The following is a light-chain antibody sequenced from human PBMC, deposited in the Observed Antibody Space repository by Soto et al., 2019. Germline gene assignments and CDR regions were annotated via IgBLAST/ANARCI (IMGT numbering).Light chain of an antibody. CDR1: QSVSSSY. Sequence: EIVLTQSPGTLSLSPGERATLSCRASQSVSSSYLAWYQQKPGQAPRLLIYGASSRATGIPERFSGSGSGTDFTLTISRLEPEDFAVSYCQQYGSSPYTFDQGTKLEIK. CDR2: GAS. CDR3: QQYGSSPYT. V-gene: IGKV3-20*01. J-gene: IGKJ2*01.